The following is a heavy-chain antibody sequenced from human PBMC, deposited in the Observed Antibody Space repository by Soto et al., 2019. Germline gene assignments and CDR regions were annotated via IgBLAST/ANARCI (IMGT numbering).Heavy chain of an antibody. CDR2: ISSSSSTI. D-gene: IGHD2-21*02. V-gene: IGHV3-48*02. J-gene: IGHJ4*01. CDR1: GVTFSSYS. CDR3: ARDRSTASAKNYSHS. Sequence: PGGFLRLSCAASGVTFSSYSMNWVRQAPGKGLEWVSYISSSSSTIYYADSVKGRFTISRDNAKNSLYLQMNSLRDEDTAVSYCARDRSTASAKNYSHSRRHGTPVTV.